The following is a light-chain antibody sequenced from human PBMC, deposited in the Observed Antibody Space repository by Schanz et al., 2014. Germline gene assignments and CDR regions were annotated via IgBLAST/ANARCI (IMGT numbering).Light chain of an antibody. Sequence: QSALTQPASVSGSPGQSITISCTGTSSDVGGYNYVSWYQQHPGKAPKLMIYDVSNRPSGVSNRFSGSKSGNTASLTISGLQGEDEADYYCCSYAGSSWVFGGGTKLTVL. J-gene: IGLJ3*02. CDR1: SSDVGGYNY. CDR2: DVS. V-gene: IGLV2-14*01. CDR3: CSYAGSSWV.